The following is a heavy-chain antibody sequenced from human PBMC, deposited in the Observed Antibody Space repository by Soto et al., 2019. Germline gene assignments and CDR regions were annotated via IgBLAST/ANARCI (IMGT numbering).Heavy chain of an antibody. CDR1: GYGFTTYG. J-gene: IGHJ4*02. Sequence: QVHLVQSGAEVKKPGASVKVSCKGSGYGFTTYGITWVRQAPGQGLEWMAWISAHNGNTNYAQKLQGRVTVTRDTSTSTAYMELRSRRSDDTAVYYCARGRYGDYWGQGPLVTVSS. V-gene: IGHV1-18*01. CDR2: ISAHNGNT. CDR3: ARGRYGDY. D-gene: IGHD1-1*01.